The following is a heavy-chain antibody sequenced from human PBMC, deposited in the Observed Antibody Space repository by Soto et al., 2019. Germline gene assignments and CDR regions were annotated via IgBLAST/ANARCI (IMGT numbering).Heavy chain of an antibody. J-gene: IGHJ4*02. CDR1: GFTFSTNYG. CDR3: AKKCRGSCPFDY. D-gene: IGHD1-26*01. V-gene: IGHV3-23*01. CDR2: ISGSGDGI. Sequence: EVQLLESGGVLVQPGGSQRLSCVGSGFTFSTNYGLAWVRQARGKGLEWVSSISGSGDGIAYADSVKGRFTISTDSSKNTLYLQMNNLRADDTAVYFCAKKCRGSCPFDYWGQGTLVTVSS.